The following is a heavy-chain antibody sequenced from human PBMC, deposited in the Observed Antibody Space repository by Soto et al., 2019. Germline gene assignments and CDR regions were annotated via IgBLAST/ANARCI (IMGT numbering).Heavy chain of an antibody. J-gene: IGHJ5*02. CDR2: VSTYNADT. V-gene: IGHV1-18*01. CDR1: GYTFTSYG. D-gene: IGHD2-2*01. CDR3: ARGYCNSPNCAGKDWFDP. Sequence: QVNLVQSGAEVKEPGASVRVSCRTSGYTFTSYGINWVRQAPGQGLELMGWVSTYNADTKYTPRRQGSVTMTTDTPKSTANLELRSLMSDDTAIYYCARGYCNSPNCAGKDWFDPWGQGTLVTVSP.